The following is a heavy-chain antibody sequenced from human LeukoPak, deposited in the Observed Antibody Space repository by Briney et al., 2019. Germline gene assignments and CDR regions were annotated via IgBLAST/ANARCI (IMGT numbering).Heavy chain of an antibody. D-gene: IGHD4-17*01. Sequence: SETLSLTCTVSGGSISSYYWSWIRQPAGKGLEWIGRIYTSGSTNYNPSLKSRVTMSVDTSKNQFSLKLSSVTAADTAVYYCARDSYTVTTNHFDYWGQGTLATVSS. CDR1: GGSISSYY. CDR3: ARDSYTVTTNHFDY. J-gene: IGHJ4*02. V-gene: IGHV4-4*07. CDR2: IYTSGST.